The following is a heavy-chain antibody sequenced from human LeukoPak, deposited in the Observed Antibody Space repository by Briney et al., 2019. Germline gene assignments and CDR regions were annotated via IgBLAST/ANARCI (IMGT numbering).Heavy chain of an antibody. V-gene: IGHV3-11*05. CDR3: AKVSGAYSADY. CDR2: ISSSSSYT. CDR1: GFTFSGYY. D-gene: IGHD2-15*01. J-gene: IGHJ4*02. Sequence: GGSLRLSCAASGFTFSGYYMSWIRQAPGKGLQWISYISSSSSYTNYADSVKGRFTISRDNAKNSLYLQMNSLRAEDTAVYYCAKVSGAYSADYWGQGTLVTVSS.